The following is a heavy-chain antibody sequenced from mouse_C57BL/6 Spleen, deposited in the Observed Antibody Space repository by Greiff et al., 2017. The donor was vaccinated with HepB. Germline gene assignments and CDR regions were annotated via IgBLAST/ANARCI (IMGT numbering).Heavy chain of an antibody. CDR3: ARRYYVNGGYFDV. V-gene: IGHV1-53*01. D-gene: IGHD2-1*01. CDR2: INPSNGGT. Sequence: QVQLKQPGTELVKPGASVKLSCKASGYTFTSYWMHWVKQRPGQGLEWIGNINPSNGGTNYNEKFKSKATLTVAKSSSTASMQLSSLTSEDSAVYYCARRYYVNGGYFDVWGTGTTVTVSS. CDR1: GYTFTSYW. J-gene: IGHJ1*03.